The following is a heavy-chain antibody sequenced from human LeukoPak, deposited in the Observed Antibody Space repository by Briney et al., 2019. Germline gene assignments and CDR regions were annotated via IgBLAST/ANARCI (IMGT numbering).Heavy chain of an antibody. CDR2: IYYSGST. J-gene: IGHJ5*02. D-gene: IGHD4-17*01. V-gene: IGHV4-59*01. CDR3: AREGSIYGDYDWFDP. Sequence: SETLSLTCTVSGGSIRSYYWSWIRQPPGKGLEWIGYIYYSGSTNYNPSLKSRVTISVDTSKNQFSLKLSSVTAADTAVYYCAREGSIYGDYDWFDPWGQGTRVTVSS. CDR1: GGSIRSYY.